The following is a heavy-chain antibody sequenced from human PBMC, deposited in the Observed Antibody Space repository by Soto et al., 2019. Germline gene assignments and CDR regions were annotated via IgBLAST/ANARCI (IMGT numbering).Heavy chain of an antibody. J-gene: IGHJ4*02. CDR2: ISSSGTVT. V-gene: IGHV3-11*01. Sequence: QGHLVESGGGLVKPGGTLRLSCAPSGFIFSDYYMTWIRQAPGKRLEWVSYISSSGTVTSYADSVKGRFTISRDNVKNSLSLQMNSLRAEDSALDYCARAGGSGWSLDYCGQGALVTVSS. CDR1: GFIFSDYY. D-gene: IGHD6-19*01. CDR3: ARAGGSGWSLDY.